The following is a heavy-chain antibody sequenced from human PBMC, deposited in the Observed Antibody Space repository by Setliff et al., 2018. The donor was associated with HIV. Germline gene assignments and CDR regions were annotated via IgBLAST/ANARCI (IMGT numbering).Heavy chain of an antibody. CDR1: DGSFSGYS. D-gene: IGHD2-15*01. Sequence: SETLSLTCDVDDGSFSGYSWSWIRQSPGKGQEWIGEVSRGGSTTYNPSLTGRVSVSVDTSKSQFSLKLTNVTAADAAVYYCARAVCPSLNCYSFFNYWGHGSLVTVSS. CDR2: VSRGGST. V-gene: IGHV4-34*01. CDR3: ARAVCPSLNCYSFFNY. J-gene: IGHJ4*01.